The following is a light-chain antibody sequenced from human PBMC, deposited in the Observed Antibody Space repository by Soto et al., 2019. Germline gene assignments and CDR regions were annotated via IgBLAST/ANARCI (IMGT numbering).Light chain of an antibody. CDR1: RSISNW. Sequence: GDTVTITCRASRSISNWVAWYQQKPGKAPKLLISDASDLERGVPSRFSGTGSGTEFTLTISSLQPDDFATYYCQQYDSYSWTFGQGTKVDI. V-gene: IGKV1-5*01. J-gene: IGKJ1*01. CDR2: DAS. CDR3: QQYDSYSWT.